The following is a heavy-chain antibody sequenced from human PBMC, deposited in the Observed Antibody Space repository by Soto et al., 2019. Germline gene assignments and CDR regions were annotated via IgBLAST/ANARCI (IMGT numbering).Heavy chain of an antibody. V-gene: IGHV3-30*03. Sequence: QVQLVESGGGVVQPGRSLRLSCAASGFTFSSYGMHWVRQAPGKGLEWVAVISYDGSNKYYADSVKGRFTISRDNSKNMQYLQMNSLRDEDMAVYYCATAGGSGWYGGAFYIWGQGTMVTVSS. CDR1: GFTFSSYG. CDR3: ATAGGSGWYGGAFYI. CDR2: ISYDGSNK. D-gene: IGHD6-19*01. J-gene: IGHJ3*02.